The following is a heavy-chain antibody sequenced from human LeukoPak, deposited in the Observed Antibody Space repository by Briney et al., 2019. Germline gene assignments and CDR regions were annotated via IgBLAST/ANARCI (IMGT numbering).Heavy chain of an antibody. CDR2: LSYDGSNK. CDR1: GFPLSSYA. V-gene: IGHV3-30*04. D-gene: IGHD5-18*01. J-gene: IGHJ6*03. Sequence: PGGSLRLSCAASGFPLSSYAMHWVRQAPGKGVERVAVLSYDGSNKYYADSVKGRFTISRDNSKNTLYLQMNSLRAEDTAVYYCAALTNVDTAIDYYYYYMDVWGKGTTVTVSS. CDR3: AALTNVDTAIDYYYYYMDV.